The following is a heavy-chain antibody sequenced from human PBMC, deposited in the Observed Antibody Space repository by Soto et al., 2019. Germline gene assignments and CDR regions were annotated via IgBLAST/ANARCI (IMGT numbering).Heavy chain of an antibody. CDR1: GFTFSNAW. CDR2: IKSKTDGGTT. J-gene: IGHJ4*02. CDR3: TTVLLWFGESPGDDLGC. Sequence: GGSLRLSCAASGFTFSNAWMSWVRQAPGKGLEWVGRIKSKTDGGTTDYAAPVKGRFTISRDDSKNKLYLQMNSLKTEDTAVYYCTTVLLWFGESPGDDLGCWGQGTLVTVSS. D-gene: IGHD3-10*01. V-gene: IGHV3-15*01.